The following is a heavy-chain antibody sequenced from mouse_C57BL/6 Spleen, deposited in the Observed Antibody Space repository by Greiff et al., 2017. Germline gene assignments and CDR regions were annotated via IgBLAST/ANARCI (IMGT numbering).Heavy chain of an antibody. CDR3: ARDQGDSSGWFAY. V-gene: IGHV5-16*01. CDR2: INYDGSST. J-gene: IGHJ3*01. D-gene: IGHD3-2*02. Sequence: DVMLVESEGGLVQPGSSMKLSCTASGFTFSDYYMAWVRQVPEKGLEWVANINYDGSSTYYLDSLKSRFIISRDNAKNILYLQMSSLKSEDTATYYCARDQGDSSGWFAYWGQGTLVTVSA. CDR1: GFTFSDYY.